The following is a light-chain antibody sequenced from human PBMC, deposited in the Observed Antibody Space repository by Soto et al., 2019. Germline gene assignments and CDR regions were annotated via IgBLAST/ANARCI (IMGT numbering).Light chain of an antibody. V-gene: IGKV4-1*01. CDR2: WAS. CDR1: QSVLYSSNNKHY. J-gene: IGKJ2*01. Sequence: DIVMTQSPDSLAVSLGERATINCKSSQSVLYSSNNKHYLAWYQQKPGQPPKLLIYWASTRESGVPDRFIGSGSGTDFTRTISSLQAQDVAVYYCQQYYSTPPQLGQGTKLEI. CDR3: QQYYSTPPQ.